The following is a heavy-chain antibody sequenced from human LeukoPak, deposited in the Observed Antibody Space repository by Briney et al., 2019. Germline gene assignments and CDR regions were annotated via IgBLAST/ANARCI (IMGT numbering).Heavy chain of an antibody. V-gene: IGHV3-9*01. CDR3: ARTNYFFDS. CDR2: ISWNSGSI. Sequence: GGSLILSCAASGFTFDDYAMHWVRQAPGKGLEWVSGISWNSGSIGYADSVKGRFTISRDNAKNTLYLQMNSLRAEDTAMYYCARTNYFFDSWGQGTLVTVSS. J-gene: IGHJ4*02. D-gene: IGHD1/OR15-1a*01. CDR1: GFTFDDYA.